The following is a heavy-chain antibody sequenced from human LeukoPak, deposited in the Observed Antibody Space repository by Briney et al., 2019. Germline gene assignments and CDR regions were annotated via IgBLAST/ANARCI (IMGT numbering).Heavy chain of an antibody. V-gene: IGHV3-48*03. D-gene: IGHD3-10*01. J-gene: IGHJ4*02. CDR2: ISSGSSTT. Sequence: GGSLRLSCAASGFVFSEYEMNWVRQAPGKGLEWISDISSGSSTTYHADSVKGRFTISRDNTKNSLYLRMNSLRAEDTAVYYCARLWFGGPFDSWGQGILVTVSS. CDR1: GFVFSEYE. CDR3: ARLWFGGPFDS.